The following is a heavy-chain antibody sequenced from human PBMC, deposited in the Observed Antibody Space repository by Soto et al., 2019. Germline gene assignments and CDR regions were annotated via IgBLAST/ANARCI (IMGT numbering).Heavy chain of an antibody. CDR3: AKDPARLNYYYYGMDV. CDR2: ISWNSGSI. Sequence: PGGSLRLSCAASGFTFDDYAMHWVRQAPGKGLEWVSGISWNSGSIGYADSVKGRFTISRDNAKNSLYLQMNSLRAEDTALYYCAKDPARLNYYYYGMDVWGQGTTVTVSS. V-gene: IGHV3-9*01. CDR1: GFTFDDYA. J-gene: IGHJ6*02. D-gene: IGHD2-15*01.